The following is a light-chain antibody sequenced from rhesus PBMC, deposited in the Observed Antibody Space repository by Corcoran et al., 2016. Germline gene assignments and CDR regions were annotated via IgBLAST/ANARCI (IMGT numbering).Light chain of an antibody. CDR2: AVS. CDR3: LQDYFTPYS. Sequence: DIQMTQSPSSLSAYVGDKVTVTCRASQDLNKELSWYQQKPGKAPTLLIYAVSSLLTGVSFRFSGSGSGADYTLTISSLQPEDVATYYCLQDYFTPYSFGQGTKVEIK. J-gene: IGKJ2*01. CDR1: QDLNKE. V-gene: IGKV1-94*01.